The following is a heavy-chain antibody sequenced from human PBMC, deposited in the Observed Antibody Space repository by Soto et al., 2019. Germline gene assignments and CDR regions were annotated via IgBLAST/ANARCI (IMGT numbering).Heavy chain of an antibody. CDR1: GGSFSGYY. Sequence: SETLSLTCAVYGGSFSGYYWSWIRQPPGKGLEWIGEINYSGSTNYNPSLKSRVTISVDTSKNQFSLKLSSVTAADTAVYYCARETPGSSGWFFDYWGQGTLVTVSS. V-gene: IGHV4-34*01. CDR3: ARETPGSSGWFFDY. D-gene: IGHD6-19*01. CDR2: INYSGST. J-gene: IGHJ4*02.